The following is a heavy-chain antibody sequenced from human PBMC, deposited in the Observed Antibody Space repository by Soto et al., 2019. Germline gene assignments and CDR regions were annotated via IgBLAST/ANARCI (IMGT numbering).Heavy chain of an antibody. CDR1: GGSISSYY. CDR3: AGNTIFEGY. CDR2: IYYSGST. D-gene: IGHD3-3*01. Sequence: SETLSLTCTVSGGSISSYYWSWIRQPPGKGLEWIGYIYYSGSTNYNPSLKSRVTISVDTSKNQFSLKLSSVTAADTAVYYCAGNTIFEGYRGQGTPVTVSS. V-gene: IGHV4-59*08. J-gene: IGHJ4*02.